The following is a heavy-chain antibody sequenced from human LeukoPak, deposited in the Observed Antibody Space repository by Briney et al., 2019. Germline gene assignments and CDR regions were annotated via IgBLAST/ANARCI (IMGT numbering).Heavy chain of an antibody. CDR3: ARQIVGATGLDY. CDR2: ISSSGRTV. J-gene: IGHJ4*02. D-gene: IGHD1-26*01. Sequence: GGSLRLSCAASGYTFSSYEMKWVRQAPGKGLEWVSYISSSGRTVYYADSVKGRFTISRDNAKVSLYLQMNSLRAEDTAVYYCARQIVGATGLDYWGQGTLVTVSS. CDR1: GYTFSSYE. V-gene: IGHV3-48*03.